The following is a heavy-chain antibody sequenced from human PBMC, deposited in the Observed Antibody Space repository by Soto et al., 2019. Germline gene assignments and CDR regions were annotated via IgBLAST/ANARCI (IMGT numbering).Heavy chain of an antibody. CDR3: ARVLSDFWSGYIGSYYYYYYMDV. CDR1: GGSISSYY. Sequence: SETLSLTCTVSGGSISSYYWSWIRQPPGKGLEWIGYIYYSGSTNYNPSLKSRVTISVDTSKNQFSLKLSSVTAADTAVYYCARVLSDFWSGYIGSYYYYYYMDVWGKGTTVTVSS. CDR2: IYYSGST. D-gene: IGHD3-3*01. V-gene: IGHV4-59*08. J-gene: IGHJ6*03.